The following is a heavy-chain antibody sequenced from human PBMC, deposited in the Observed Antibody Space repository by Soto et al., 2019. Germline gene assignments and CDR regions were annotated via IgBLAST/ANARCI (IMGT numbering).Heavy chain of an antibody. CDR1: GCSIRNAVYY. CDR3: ARVGAATSWFDP. CDR2: ISHNGDT. V-gene: IGHV4-31*03. J-gene: IGHJ5*02. Sequence: SETLSLPCPVSGCSIRNAVYYWSWIRQHPGKGLEWIGYISHNGDTYYNPSLKSRLFISVDTSQNQFSLKLTSVTAADTAVYYCARVGAATSWFDPWGQGTLVTVSS. D-gene: IGHD2-15*01.